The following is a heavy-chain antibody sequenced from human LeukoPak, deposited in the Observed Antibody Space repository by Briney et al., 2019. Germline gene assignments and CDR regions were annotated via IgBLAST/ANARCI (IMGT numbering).Heavy chain of an antibody. Sequence: PSETLSLTCAIYSESFSGYFWSWIRQPPGKGLEWIGSIYYSGSTYYNPSLKSRVTISVDTSKNQFSLKLSSVTAADTAVYYCVGEMDWFDPWGQGTLVTVSS. CDR1: SESFSGYF. V-gene: IGHV4-34*01. CDR3: VGEMDWFDP. D-gene: IGHD3-16*01. CDR2: IYYSGST. J-gene: IGHJ5*02.